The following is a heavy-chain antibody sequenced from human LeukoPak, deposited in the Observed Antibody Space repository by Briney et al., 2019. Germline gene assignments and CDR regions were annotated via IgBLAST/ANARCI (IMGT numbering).Heavy chain of an antibody. Sequence: PGGSLRLSCAASGFTFSSYGMSWVRQAPGKGLEWVAVISYDGSNKYYADSVKGRFTISRDNSKNTLYLQMNSLRAEDTAVYYCARDGSTTVTSYYYYMDVWGKGTTVTVSS. CDR2: ISYDGSNK. D-gene: IGHD4-17*01. J-gene: IGHJ6*03. CDR1: GFTFSSYG. V-gene: IGHV3-30*03. CDR3: ARDGSTTVTSYYYYMDV.